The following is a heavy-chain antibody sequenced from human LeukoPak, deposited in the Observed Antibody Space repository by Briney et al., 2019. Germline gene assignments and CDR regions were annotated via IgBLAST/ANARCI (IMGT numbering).Heavy chain of an antibody. D-gene: IGHD4-17*01. J-gene: IGHJ3*02. CDR3: ARDLVTVTKGFDI. Sequence: PLETLSLTRAVSCVFLYRHYLNLVREPPGEGLGWIGYISYIGSTNYNPSLKSRVTISIDTSKNEFSLKLTSVTAADTAVYYCARDLVTVTKGFDIWGQGTMVTVSS. CDR2: ISYIGST. V-gene: IGHV4-59*11. CDR1: CVFLYRHY.